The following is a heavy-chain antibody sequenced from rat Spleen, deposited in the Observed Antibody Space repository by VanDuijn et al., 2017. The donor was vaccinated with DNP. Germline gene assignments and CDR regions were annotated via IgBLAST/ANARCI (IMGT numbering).Heavy chain of an antibody. CDR3: TRGSSLPGYLDY. V-gene: IGHV5-58*01. CDR2: INPDGGST. D-gene: IGHD1-4*01. CDR1: GFTFGSFW. J-gene: IGHJ2*01. Sequence: EVQLVETGGGLVQPGRSLKLSCVASGFTFGSFWMYWIRQAPGKGLEWVASINPDGGSTYYPDSVKGRFTVSRDNAENTVYLQMNSLWSEDTATYYCTRGSSLPGYLDYWGQGVLVTVSS.